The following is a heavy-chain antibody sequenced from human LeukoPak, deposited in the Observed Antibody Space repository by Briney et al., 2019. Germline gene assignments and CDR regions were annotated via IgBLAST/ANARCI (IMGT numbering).Heavy chain of an antibody. D-gene: IGHD6-13*01. Sequence: EASVKVSCKASGYTFTGYYMHWVRPAPGQGLEWMGWINPNSGSTNYAQKFQGRVTMTRDTSISTAYMELSRLRSDDTAVYYCARGDSSSWYSDYWGQGTLVTVSS. J-gene: IGHJ4*02. V-gene: IGHV1-2*02. CDR1: GYTFTGYY. CDR2: INPNSGST. CDR3: ARGDSSSWYSDY.